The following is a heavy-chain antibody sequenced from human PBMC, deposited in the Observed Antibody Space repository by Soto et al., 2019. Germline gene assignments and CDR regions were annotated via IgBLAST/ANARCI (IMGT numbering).Heavy chain of an antibody. CDR1: GGSIDNAGSY. J-gene: IGHJ4*02. Sequence: SETLSLTCAVSGGSIDNAGSYWSWIRQIPGRGLEWIGHIYHGGTTDYNPSLKSRITMSVDTSKNQFSLELNSVTAADTAVYYCARYCSGGTCYDRIDYWGQGTLVTVSS. V-gene: IGHV4-31*11. CDR2: IYHGGTT. CDR3: ARYCSGGTCYDRIDY. D-gene: IGHD2-15*01.